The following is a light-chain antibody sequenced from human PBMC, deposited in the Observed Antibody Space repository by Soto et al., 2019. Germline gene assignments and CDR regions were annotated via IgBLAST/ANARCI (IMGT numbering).Light chain of an antibody. J-gene: IGLJ2*01. CDR3: CSYAGSSPVV. Sequence: QSALTQPASVSGSPGQSITISCTGTSSDVGSYNLVSWYQQHPGKAPKLMIYEVSKRPSGVSNRFSGSKSGNTASLTISGLQAEDGADYYCCSYAGSSPVVFGGGTKVTVL. V-gene: IGLV2-23*02. CDR2: EVS. CDR1: SSDVGSYNL.